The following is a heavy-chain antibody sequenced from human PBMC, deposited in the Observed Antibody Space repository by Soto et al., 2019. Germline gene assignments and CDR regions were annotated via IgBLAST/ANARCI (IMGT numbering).Heavy chain of an antibody. Sequence: QVQLIQSKSEVKKPGASVKVSCKTSGYSFSNYGVSWVRQVPGQGLEWMGWINTSNGSTKYEQRFQGGVTLTTDPSTSTVFLVLTNLKFDDTAVYYCARGFIPEDYWGQGTLVTVSS. CDR3: ARGFIPEDY. CDR1: GYSFSNYG. J-gene: IGHJ4*02. V-gene: IGHV1-18*01. D-gene: IGHD3-16*01. CDR2: INTSNGST.